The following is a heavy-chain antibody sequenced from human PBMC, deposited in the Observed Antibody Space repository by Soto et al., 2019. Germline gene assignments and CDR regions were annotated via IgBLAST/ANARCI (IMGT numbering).Heavy chain of an antibody. CDR2: IYYSGST. CDR1: GGSISSGGYY. CDR3: ARGFYDTGGYSSPFDI. D-gene: IGHD3-22*01. J-gene: IGHJ5*02. V-gene: IGHV4-61*08. Sequence: PSETLSLTCTVSGGSISSGGYYWSWIRQHPGKGLEWIGYIYYSGSTRYNPSLGSRVTFSVDASKNQFSLNLSSVTAADTAVYYCARGFYDTGGYSSPFDIWGQGILVTSPQ.